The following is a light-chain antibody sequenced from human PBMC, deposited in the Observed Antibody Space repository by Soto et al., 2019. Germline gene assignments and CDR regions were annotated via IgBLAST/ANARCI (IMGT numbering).Light chain of an antibody. Sequence: TQMTQSPSTLSASVGDSVSITCRASRDIGTWLAWFQQKPGRAPNLLIYRASTLARGVPSRFSGSGSGTEFTLTISSLQPDDFATYYCQQSYSTPPPITFGQGTRLEIK. CDR2: RAS. CDR3: QQSYSTPPPIT. CDR1: RDIGTW. J-gene: IGKJ5*01. V-gene: IGKV1-5*03.